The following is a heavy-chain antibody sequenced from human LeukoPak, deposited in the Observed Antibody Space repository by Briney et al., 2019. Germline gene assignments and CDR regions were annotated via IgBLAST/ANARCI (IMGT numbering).Heavy chain of an antibody. Sequence: GGSLRLSCAASGFTFSSYGMHWLRQAPGKGLEWVAVISYDGSNKYYADSVKGRFTISRDNAKNSLYLQMNSLRAEDTAVYYCARDQVAGDATYYYGMDVWGQGTTVTVSS. D-gene: IGHD6-19*01. CDR3: ARDQVAGDATYYYGMDV. V-gene: IGHV3-30*03. J-gene: IGHJ6*02. CDR2: ISYDGSNK. CDR1: GFTFSSYG.